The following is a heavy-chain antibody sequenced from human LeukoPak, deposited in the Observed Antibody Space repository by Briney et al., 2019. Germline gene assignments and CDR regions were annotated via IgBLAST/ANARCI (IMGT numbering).Heavy chain of an antibody. D-gene: IGHD6-19*01. V-gene: IGHV1-2*02. CDR3: ARDIALEWLGNFDY. CDR1: GYTFTGYY. CDR2: INPNSGGT. J-gene: IGHJ4*02. Sequence: ASVKVSCKASGYTFTGYYMHWVRQAPGQGREWMGWINPNSGGTNYAQKFQGRVTMTRDTSISTAYMELSRLRSDETAVYYCARDIALEWLGNFDYWGQGTLVTVSS.